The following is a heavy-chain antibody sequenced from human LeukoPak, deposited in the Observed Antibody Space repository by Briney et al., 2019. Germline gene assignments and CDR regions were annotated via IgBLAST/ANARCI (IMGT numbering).Heavy chain of an antibody. CDR1: GITISSAW. J-gene: IGHJ4*02. V-gene: IGHV3-15*01. Sequence: GGSLRLSCEASGITISSAWVSWVRQPPGKGFEYVARLKSDSDGGITDHAAPVKGRFTISRDDSKNTLYLQMNSLTIEDTAVYYCTTPPDWGQGTLVTVSP. CDR2: LKSDSDGGIT. CDR3: TTPPD.